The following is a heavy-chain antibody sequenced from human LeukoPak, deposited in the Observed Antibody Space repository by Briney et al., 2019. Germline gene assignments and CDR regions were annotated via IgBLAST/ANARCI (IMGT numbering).Heavy chain of an antibody. J-gene: IGHJ5*02. CDR1: GYTFTAYY. D-gene: IGHD2-15*01. CDR3: ASPSHYCSGGSCYSNWFDP. Sequence: ASMKVSCKASGYTFTAYYMHWVRQAPGQGLEWMGWINPNSGGTNYAQKFQGRVTMTRDTSISTAYMELSRLTSDDTAVYYCASPSHYCSGGSCYSNWFDPWGQGTLVTVSS. CDR2: INPNSGGT. V-gene: IGHV1-2*02.